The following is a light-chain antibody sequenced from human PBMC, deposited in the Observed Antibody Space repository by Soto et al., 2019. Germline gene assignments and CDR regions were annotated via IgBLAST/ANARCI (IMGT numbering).Light chain of an antibody. CDR1: QSIRTN. CDR3: QQTYSTLWT. V-gene: IGKV1-39*01. J-gene: IGKJ1*01. CDR2: AAS. Sequence: DLPITQSPPALSASIGDRVTIACRASQSIRTNLNWYQQKPGKAPNLLIYAASNLQSGVSSRFSGSGSGTDFTLTISSLQPEDFATYYCQQTYSTLWTFGQGTKVDIK.